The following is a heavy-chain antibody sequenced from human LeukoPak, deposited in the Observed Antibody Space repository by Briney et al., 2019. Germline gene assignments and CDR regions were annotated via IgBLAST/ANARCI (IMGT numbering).Heavy chain of an antibody. CDR3: TRDQGNGDYDYFDS. CDR2: IRSKVNSYAT. J-gene: IGHJ4*02. CDR1: GLSSSDFA. D-gene: IGHD4-17*01. V-gene: IGHV3-73*01. Sequence: CLRLSCAASGLSSSDFAMEWVRQASGKRLGWVGGIRSKVNSYATEYAASVKGRFTISRDDSKNTAYLQMNSLKTEDTAVYFCTRDQGNGDYDYFDSWGQGTLVTVSS.